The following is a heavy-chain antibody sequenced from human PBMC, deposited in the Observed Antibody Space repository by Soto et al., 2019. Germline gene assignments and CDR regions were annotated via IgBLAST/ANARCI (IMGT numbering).Heavy chain of an antibody. Sequence: QVQLVQSGAEVRKPGASVTVSCRSSGDSFNDYYIHWVRQAPGQGFEWMGWINPNGGVTKYAQKFQGWVSMTRDTSIRTVYMQLSRLRSDDTAVYYCARERGGATATLDYYYFYMDVWGTGTMVTVSS. D-gene: IGHD5-12*01. CDR2: INPNGGVT. CDR3: ARERGGATATLDYYYFYMDV. V-gene: IGHV1-2*04. CDR1: GDSFNDYY. J-gene: IGHJ6*03.